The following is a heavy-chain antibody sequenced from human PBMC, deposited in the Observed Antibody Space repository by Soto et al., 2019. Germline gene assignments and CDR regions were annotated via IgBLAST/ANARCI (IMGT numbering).Heavy chain of an antibody. CDR1: A. CDR2: IIPIFGTA. J-gene: IGHJ5*02. V-gene: IGHV1-69*01. Sequence: AISWVRQAPGQGLEWMGGIIPIFGTANYAQKFQGRVTITADESTSTAYMELSSLRSEDTAVYYCARVDVLRFLEWLTWGQGTLVTVSS. D-gene: IGHD3-3*01. CDR3: ARVDVLRFLEWLT.